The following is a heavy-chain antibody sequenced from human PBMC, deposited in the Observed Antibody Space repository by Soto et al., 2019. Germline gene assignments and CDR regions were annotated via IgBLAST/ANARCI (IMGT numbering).Heavy chain of an antibody. V-gene: IGHV4-31*03. CDR1: GGSISSGGYY. CDR2: VYYSGTT. D-gene: IGHD6-13*01. J-gene: IGHJ4*02. Sequence: SETLSLTCTVSGGSISSGGYYWSWIRQHPGKGLEWIGYVYYSGTTSYNPSLKSRVSISVDTTKNQFYLKLSSVTAADTAVYYCARDQRAPGIFYFDYWGQGTQVTVSS. CDR3: ARDQRAPGIFYFDY.